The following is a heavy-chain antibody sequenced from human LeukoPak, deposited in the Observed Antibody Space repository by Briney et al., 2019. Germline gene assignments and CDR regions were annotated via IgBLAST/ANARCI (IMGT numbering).Heavy chain of an antibody. D-gene: IGHD3-3*01. V-gene: IGHV4-59*01. Sequence: SETLSLTCTVSGGSISSYYWSWIWQPPGKGLEWIGYIYYSGSTNYNPSLKSRVTISVDTSKNQFSLKLSSVTAADTAVYYCARGLYYDFRSGFDYWGQGTLVTVSS. CDR1: GGSISSYY. CDR2: IYYSGST. J-gene: IGHJ4*02. CDR3: ARGLYYDFRSGFDY.